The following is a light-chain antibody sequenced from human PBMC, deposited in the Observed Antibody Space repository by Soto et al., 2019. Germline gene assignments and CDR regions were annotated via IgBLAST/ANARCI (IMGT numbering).Light chain of an antibody. J-gene: IGLJ2*01. CDR3: QAGDSSPGV. CDR2: QNS. V-gene: IGLV3-1*01. Sequence: YELTQPPSVSVSPGQTASITCSRDKLGDKYACWYQQQPGQSPALVIYQNSKRPSVIPERFSGSNSGNTSTLTISGHSAMEAADYYRQAGDSSPGVFGGGTKLTVL. CDR1: KLGDKY.